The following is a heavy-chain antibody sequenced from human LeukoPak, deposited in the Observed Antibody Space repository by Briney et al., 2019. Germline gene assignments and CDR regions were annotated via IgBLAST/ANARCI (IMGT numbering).Heavy chain of an antibody. CDR3: ARLGPVRRSIVGAKCRFCMDV. D-gene: IGHD1-26*01. J-gene: IGHJ6*03. CDR2: INHSGST. V-gene: IGHV4-34*01. Sequence: SETLPLTCTVSGGSISSYYWSWIRQPPGKGLEWIGEINHSGSTNYNPSLKSRVTISVDTSKNQFSLKLSSVTAADTAVYYCARLGPVRRSIVGAKCRFCMDVWGKGTTVTVSS. CDR1: GGSISSYY.